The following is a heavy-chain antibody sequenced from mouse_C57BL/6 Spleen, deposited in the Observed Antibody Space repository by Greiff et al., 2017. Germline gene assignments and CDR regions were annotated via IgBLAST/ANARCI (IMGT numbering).Heavy chain of an antibody. CDR2: ISSGSSTI. Sequence: DVQLQESGGGLVKPGGSLKLSCAASGFTFSDYGMHWVRQAPEKGLEWVAYISSGSSTIYYADTVKGRFTISRDNAKHTLFLQMTSLRSEDTAMYYCARPLWSSSLFAYWGQGTLVTVSA. D-gene: IGHD1-1*01. V-gene: IGHV5-17*01. J-gene: IGHJ3*01. CDR3: ARPLWSSSLFAY. CDR1: GFTFSDYG.